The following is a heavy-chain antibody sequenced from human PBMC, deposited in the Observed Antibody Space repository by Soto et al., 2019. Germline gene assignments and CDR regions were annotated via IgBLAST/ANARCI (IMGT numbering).Heavy chain of an antibody. V-gene: IGHV3-21*01. Sequence: PGGSLRLSCAASGFTFSSYSMNWVRQAPGKGLEWVSSISSSSSYIYYADSVKGRFTISRDNAKNSLYLQMNSLRAEDTAVYYCARDLSDDFRVVINFDYWGQGTMVTVYS. D-gene: IGHD3-3*01. J-gene: IGHJ4*02. CDR3: ARDLSDDFRVVINFDY. CDR1: GFTFSSYS. CDR2: ISSSSSYI.